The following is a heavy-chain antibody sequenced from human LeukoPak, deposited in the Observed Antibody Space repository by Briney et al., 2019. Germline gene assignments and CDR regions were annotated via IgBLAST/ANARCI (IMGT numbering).Heavy chain of an antibody. V-gene: IGHV5-51*01. Sequence: AGESLKISCKGSGYSFTSYWIGWVRQMPGKGLEWMGIIYPGDSDTRYSPSFQGQVTIPVDKSISTACLQWSSLKASDTAMYYCARQGDYGDYYWFDPWGQGTLVTVSS. CDR1: GYSFTSYW. CDR3: ARQGDYGDYYWFDP. CDR2: IYPGDSDT. D-gene: IGHD4-17*01. J-gene: IGHJ5*02.